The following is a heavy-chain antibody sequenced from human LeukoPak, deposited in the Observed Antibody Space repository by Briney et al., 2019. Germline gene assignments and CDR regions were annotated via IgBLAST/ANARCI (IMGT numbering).Heavy chain of an antibody. CDR1: GFAFSTYY. Sequence: PGGSLRLSCAASGFAFSTYYMTWVRQAPGRGLEWVANIKENGNEKNYADSVKGRFTISRDNAKNSVHLQMNILRAEDTAVYYCAALWDTRGGYFDYWGQGTLVTVSS. D-gene: IGHD3-10*01. V-gene: IGHV3-7*05. J-gene: IGHJ4*02. CDR3: AALWDTRGGYFDY. CDR2: IKENGNEK.